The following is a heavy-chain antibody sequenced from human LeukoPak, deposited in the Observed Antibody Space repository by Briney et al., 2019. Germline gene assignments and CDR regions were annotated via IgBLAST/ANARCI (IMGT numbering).Heavy chain of an antibody. CDR1: GGSFSSYY. CDR3: ARDKWLAPLGYYGMDV. D-gene: IGHD5-12*01. Sequence: SETLSLTCTVSGGSFSSYYWSWIRQAPGKGLEWIGYIYYSGSTNYNPSLKSRVTISVDTSKNQFSLKLSSVTAADTAVYYCARDKWLAPLGYYGMDVWGQGTTVTVSS. J-gene: IGHJ6*02. CDR2: IYYSGST. V-gene: IGHV4-59*01.